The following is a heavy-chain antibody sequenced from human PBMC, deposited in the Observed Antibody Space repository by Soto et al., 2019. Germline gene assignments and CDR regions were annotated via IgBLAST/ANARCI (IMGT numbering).Heavy chain of an antibody. CDR1: GVTFSGYA. J-gene: IGHJ6*02. Sequence: GGSLRLSCAASGVTFSGYAMIWVRQAPGKGLEWVSAISGSGGSTYYADSVKGRFTISRDNSKNTLYLQMNSLRAEDTAVYYCAKGVVVAAKDYYYYGMDVWGQGTTVTVSS. D-gene: IGHD2-15*01. CDR3: AKGVVVAAKDYYYYGMDV. CDR2: ISGSGGST. V-gene: IGHV3-23*01.